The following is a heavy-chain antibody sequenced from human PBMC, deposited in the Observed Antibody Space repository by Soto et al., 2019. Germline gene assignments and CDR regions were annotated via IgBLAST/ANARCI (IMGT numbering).Heavy chain of an antibody. V-gene: IGHV3-23*01. CDR3: ARDHYYGSGTYPPNDY. Sequence: GGSLRLSCAASGFTFNSYAVSWVRQAPGKGLEWVSAISDIGGTTYYADSVKGRFTISRDNAKNSLYLQMNSLRAEDTAVYYCARDHYYGSGTYPPNDYWGQGTLVTVSS. CDR1: GFTFNSYA. J-gene: IGHJ4*02. CDR2: ISDIGGTT. D-gene: IGHD3-10*01.